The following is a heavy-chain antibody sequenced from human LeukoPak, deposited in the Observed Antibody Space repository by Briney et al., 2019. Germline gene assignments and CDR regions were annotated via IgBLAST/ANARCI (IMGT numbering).Heavy chain of an antibody. CDR3: ARGKGWRAHYYYYGMDV. D-gene: IGHD3-3*01. CDR2: IIPIFGTA. Sequence: ASVKASCKASGGTFSSYAISWVRQAPGQGLEWMGGIIPIFGTANYAQKFQGRVTITADESTSTAYMELSSLRSEDTAVYYCARGKGWRAHYYYYGMDVWGQGTTVTVSS. CDR1: GGTFSSYA. V-gene: IGHV1-69*13. J-gene: IGHJ6*02.